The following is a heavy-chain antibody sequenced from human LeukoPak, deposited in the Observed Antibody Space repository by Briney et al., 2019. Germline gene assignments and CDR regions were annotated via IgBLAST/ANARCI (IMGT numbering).Heavy chain of an antibody. Sequence: SETLSLTCTVSGGSISSSSYYWGWIRQPPGKGLEWIGSIYYSGSTYYNPSLKSRVTISVDTSKNQFSLKLSSVTAADTAVYYCTRHLYQWLAGGIIDPWGQGTLVTVSS. CDR1: GGSISSSSYY. CDR2: IYYSGST. D-gene: IGHD6-19*01. J-gene: IGHJ5*02. CDR3: TRHLYQWLAGGIIDP. V-gene: IGHV4-39*01.